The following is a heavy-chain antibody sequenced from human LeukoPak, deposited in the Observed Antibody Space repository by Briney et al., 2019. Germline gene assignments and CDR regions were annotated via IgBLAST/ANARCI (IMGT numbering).Heavy chain of an antibody. J-gene: IGHJ4*02. V-gene: IGHV3-7*01. CDR1: GFTFSSYW. Sequence: GGSLRLSCAASGFTFSSYWMSWVRQAPGKGLEWVANIKQDGSEEYYVDSVKGRFTISRDNAKNSLYLQMNSLRAEDTAVYYCARGGSSWPFDYWGQGTLVTVSS. CDR2: IKQDGSEE. D-gene: IGHD6-13*01. CDR3: ARGGSSWPFDY.